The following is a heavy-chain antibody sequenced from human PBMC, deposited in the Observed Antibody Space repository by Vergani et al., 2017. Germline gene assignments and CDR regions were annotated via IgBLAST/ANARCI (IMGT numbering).Heavy chain of an antibody. D-gene: IGHD3-16*01. CDR2: ISSSSSTI. V-gene: IGHV3-48*01. CDR3: ARDRTARMWLGPAGTGEDAFDI. Sequence: EVQLVESGGGLVQPGGSLRLSCAASGFTFSSYSMNWVRQAPGKGLEWVSYISSSSSTIYYADSVKGRFTISRDNANNSLYLQMNSLRAEDTAVYYCARDRTARMWLGPAGTGEDAFDIWGQGTMVTVSS. CDR1: GFTFSSYS. J-gene: IGHJ3*02.